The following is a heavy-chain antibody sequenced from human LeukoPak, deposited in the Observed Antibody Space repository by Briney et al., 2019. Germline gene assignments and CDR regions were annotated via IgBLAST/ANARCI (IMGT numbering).Heavy chain of an antibody. V-gene: IGHV1-46*01. CDR1: GYTFTSYY. D-gene: IGHD3-22*01. Sequence: ASVKVSCKASGYTFTSYYMHWVRQAPGQGLEWMGIINPSGGSTSYAQKFQGRVTMTRDTSTSTAYMELSSLRSEDTAVYYCARGNSGYYRYEYFDYWGQGTLVTVSS. J-gene: IGHJ4*02. CDR2: INPSGGST. CDR3: ARGNSGYYRYEYFDY.